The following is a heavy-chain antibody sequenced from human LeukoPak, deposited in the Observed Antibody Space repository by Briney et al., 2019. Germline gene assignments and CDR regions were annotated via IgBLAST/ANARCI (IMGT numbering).Heavy chain of an antibody. CDR3: ARRLYIVRGAFDI. CDR2: IYSGGTT. V-gene: IGHV3-53*01. CDR1: GFTVSSNY. Sequence: GGSLRLSCAASGFTVSSNYINWVRQAPGKGLEWVSLIYSGGTTYYADSVKGRFTISRDNSKNTVHLQMNNLRAEDTAMYFCARRLYIVRGAFDIWGQGTMVTVSS. D-gene: IGHD2/OR15-2a*01. J-gene: IGHJ3*02.